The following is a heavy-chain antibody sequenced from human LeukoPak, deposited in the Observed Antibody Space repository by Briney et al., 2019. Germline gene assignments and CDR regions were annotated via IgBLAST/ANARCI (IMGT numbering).Heavy chain of an antibody. Sequence: PSQTLSLTCTVSGDSISSSYWSRVRQPPGKGLEWIGYIDNSGSTNYNPSLKSRVTMSLDTPKSQFSLKLSSVTAADTAVYYCARAPLYSGGSGWSIYYFYAMDVWGQGTTVTVSS. D-gene: IGHD6-19*01. V-gene: IGHV4-59*01. CDR3: ARAPLYSGGSGWSIYYFYAMDV. J-gene: IGHJ6*02. CDR2: IDNSGST. CDR1: GDSISSSY.